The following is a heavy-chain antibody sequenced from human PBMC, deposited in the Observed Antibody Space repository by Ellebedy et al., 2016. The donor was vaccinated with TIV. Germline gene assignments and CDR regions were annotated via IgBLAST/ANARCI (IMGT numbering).Heavy chain of an antibody. CDR3: ARDAYYFGSGSYVVGDY. CDR1: DITFSDSW. CDR2: INSDGSRR. V-gene: IGHV3-74*01. Sequence: PGGSLRLSCAVSDITFSDSWMHWVRQAPGKGLVWVSHINSDGSRRTYADSVKGRFSISRDNSKNTLYLQMNSLRAEDTAVYYCARDAYYFGSGSYVVGDYWGQGTLVTVSS. J-gene: IGHJ4*02. D-gene: IGHD3-10*01.